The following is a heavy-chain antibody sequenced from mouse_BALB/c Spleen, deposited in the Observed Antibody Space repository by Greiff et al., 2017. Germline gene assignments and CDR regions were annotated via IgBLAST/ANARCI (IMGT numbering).Heavy chain of an antibody. CDR3: ARRSGITTVVDYFDY. J-gene: IGHJ2*01. CDR1: GFTFSSFG. CDR2: ISSGSSTI. V-gene: IGHV5-17*02. Sequence: EVQVVESGGGLVQPGGSRKLSCAASGFTFSSFGMHWVRQAPEKGLEWVAYISSGSSTIYYADTVKGRFTSSRDNPKNTLFLQMTSLSAEDTAMYYGARRSGITTVVDYFDYWGQGTTLTVSS. D-gene: IGHD1-1*01.